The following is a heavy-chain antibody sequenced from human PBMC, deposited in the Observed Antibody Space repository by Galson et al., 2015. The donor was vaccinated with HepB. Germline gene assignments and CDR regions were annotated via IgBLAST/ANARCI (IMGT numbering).Heavy chain of an antibody. D-gene: IGHD3-10*01. Sequence: LSLTCAVSGDSISDDRWWSWVRQPPGEGLEWIGEAYHSGGTNYRPSLKSRVTISVDKSKNQFSLKLTSVTAADTAVYYCARAKEGRGYFDYWGQGTLVTVSS. J-gene: IGHJ4*02. CDR3: ARAKEGRGYFDY. CDR2: AYHSGGT. CDR1: GDSISDDRW. V-gene: IGHV4-4*02.